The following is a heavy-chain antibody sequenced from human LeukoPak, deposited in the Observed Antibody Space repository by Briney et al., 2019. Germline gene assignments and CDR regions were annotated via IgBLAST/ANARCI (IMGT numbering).Heavy chain of an antibody. CDR2: ICSNGDST. Sequence: GGSLRLSCSASGFTFSNFPVHWVRQAPGKGPEYVSGICSNGDSTYYADSVKGRFTISRDNSKNMLYLQMSSLRPDDTALYYCVKGKFNWNYDAFDIWGQGTMVTVSS. J-gene: IGHJ3*02. D-gene: IGHD1-7*01. CDR3: VKGKFNWNYDAFDI. V-gene: IGHV3-64D*09. CDR1: GFTFSNFP.